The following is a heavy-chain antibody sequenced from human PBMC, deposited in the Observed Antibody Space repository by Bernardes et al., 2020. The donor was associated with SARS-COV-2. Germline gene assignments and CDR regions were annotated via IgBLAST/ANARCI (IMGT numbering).Heavy chain of an antibody. CDR1: GYTFTRFA. J-gene: IGHJ3*02. Sequence: AAWKDYCKASGYTFTRFAMHWVRQAPGQRLEWVGWINAGNDYKKYSQKFQGRVIITKDTSASTAYMELSSLRSEDTAVYYCARARFDYYDILTENYKGLDAFDIWGQGTMVTVSS. CDR3: ARARFDYYDILTENYKGLDAFDI. V-gene: IGHV1-3*01. D-gene: IGHD3-9*01. CDR2: INAGNDYK.